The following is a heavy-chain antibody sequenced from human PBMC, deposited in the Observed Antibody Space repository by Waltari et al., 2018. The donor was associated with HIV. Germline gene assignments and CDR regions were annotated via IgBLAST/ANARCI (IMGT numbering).Heavy chain of an antibody. CDR2: INALNGNT. D-gene: IGHD5-18*01. J-gene: IGHJ4*02. CDR3: AREGEYSYPFDY. V-gene: IGHV1-3*01. CDR1: GYTFTTYA. Sequence: QVQLVQSGPEVKEPGASVKVSCKASGYTFTTYAMHWVRQAPGQRLEWMGWINALNGNTKYSQKFQGRVTITSDTSASTSYMEVSSLTSEDTAVYYCAREGEYSYPFDYWGQGTLVTVSS.